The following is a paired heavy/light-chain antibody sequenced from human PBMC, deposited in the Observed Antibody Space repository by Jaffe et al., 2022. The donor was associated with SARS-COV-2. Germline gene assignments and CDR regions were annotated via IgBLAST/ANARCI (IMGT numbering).Heavy chain of an antibody. CDR3: ARDRSGGNSDWYFDL. V-gene: IGHV4-59*01. J-gene: IGHJ2*01. CDR2: VYYSGIT. D-gene: IGHD3-10*01. Sequence: QVQLQESGPGPVKPSETLSLTCTVIGGSIINYYWSWIRQPPGKGLEWVGYVYYSGITKYNPSLNGRVTISVDTSKNQFSLKLSSVTAADTAVYYCARDRSGGNSDWYFDLWGRGTLVTVSS. CDR1: GGSIINYY.
Light chain of an antibody. CDR2: WAS. Sequence: DFVMTQSPDSLAVSLGERATINCKSSQSVLYSSDKKNYLAWYQQKPGQPPKLLIYWASIREFGVPDRFSGSGSGTDFTLTINSLQAEDVAVYYCQQYFSTPYTFGQGTKLEIK. CDR3: QQYFSTPYT. J-gene: IGKJ2*01. CDR1: QSVLYSSDKKNY. V-gene: IGKV4-1*01.